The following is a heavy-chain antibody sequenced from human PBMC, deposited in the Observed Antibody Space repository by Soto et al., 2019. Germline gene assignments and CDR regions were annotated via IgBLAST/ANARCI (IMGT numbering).Heavy chain of an antibody. D-gene: IGHD2-15*01. CDR3: VRWIGYCSGGSCPNDAFDI. V-gene: IGHV4-59*08. CDR2: IYYSGST. CDR1: GGSISSYY. Sequence: QVQLQESGPGLVKPSETLSLTCTVSGGSISSYYWSWIRQPPGKGLEWIGYIYYSGSTNYNPSLKSRVTISVDTSKNQFSLKLSSVTAAHTAVYYCVRWIGYCSGGSCPNDAFDIWGQGTMVTVSS. J-gene: IGHJ3*02.